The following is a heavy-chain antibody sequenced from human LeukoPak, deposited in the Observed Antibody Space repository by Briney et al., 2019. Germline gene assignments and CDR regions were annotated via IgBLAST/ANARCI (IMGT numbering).Heavy chain of an antibody. CDR2: ISWNSGSI. V-gene: IGHV3-9*01. J-gene: IGHJ5*02. D-gene: IGHD5-24*01. Sequence: HPGGSLRLSCAASGFTFDDYAMHWVRQAPGKGLEWVSGISWNSGSIGYADSVKGRFTISRDNAKNSLYLQMNSLRAEDTALYYCARDFEMAEESWFDPWGQGTLVTVSS. CDR3: ARDFEMAEESWFDP. CDR1: GFTFDDYA.